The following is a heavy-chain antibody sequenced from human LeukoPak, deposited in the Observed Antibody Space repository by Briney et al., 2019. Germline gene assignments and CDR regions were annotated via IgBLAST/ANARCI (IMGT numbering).Heavy chain of an antibody. D-gene: IGHD3-10*01. CDR1: GGSISSYY. Sequence: ASETLSLTCTVSGGSISSYYWSWIPQPPGKGREWIGYIYYSGSTNYNPSRKSRVNISVDTSKNQFSLKLSSVTAADTAVYYCAREGHRIYGSGSLDYWGQGTLVTVSS. J-gene: IGHJ4*02. CDR2: IYYSGST. CDR3: AREGHRIYGSGSLDY. V-gene: IGHV4-59*01.